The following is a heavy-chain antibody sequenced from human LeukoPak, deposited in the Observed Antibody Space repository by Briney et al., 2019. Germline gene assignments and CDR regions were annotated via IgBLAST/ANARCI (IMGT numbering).Heavy chain of an antibody. CDR2: IYYSGST. Sequence: PSETLSLTCTVSGGSISSYYWSWIRQPPGKGLEWIGYIYYSGSTNYNPSLKSRVTISVDTSKNQFSLKLSSVTAADTAVYYCARRGRMVRGATGYDYWGQGTLVTVSS. D-gene: IGHD3-10*01. V-gene: IGHV4-59*08. CDR1: GGSISSYY. CDR3: ARRGRMVRGATGYDY. J-gene: IGHJ4*02.